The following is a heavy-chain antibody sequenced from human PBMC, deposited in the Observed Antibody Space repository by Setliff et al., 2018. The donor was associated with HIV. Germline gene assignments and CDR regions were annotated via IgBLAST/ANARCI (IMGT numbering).Heavy chain of an antibody. Sequence: SETLSLTCTVSGDSISTDYWTWIRQSPGKGLEWIGEINHSGSTNYNPSLKSRVAISVDTSKNQFSLKLSSVTAADTAVYYCARARGYYDSSGYYYWGQGTLVTVSS. CDR2: INHSGST. V-gene: IGHV4-34*01. CDR1: GDSISTDY. CDR3: ARARGYYDSSGYYY. J-gene: IGHJ4*02. D-gene: IGHD3-22*01.